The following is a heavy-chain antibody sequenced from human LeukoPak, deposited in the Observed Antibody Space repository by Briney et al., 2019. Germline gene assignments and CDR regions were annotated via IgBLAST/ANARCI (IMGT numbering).Heavy chain of an antibody. CDR3: AKDHLPYCSGGSCYPIGY. D-gene: IGHD2-15*01. CDR1: GFTFSSYA. CDR2: ISGSGGST. J-gene: IGHJ4*02. V-gene: IGHV3-23*01. Sequence: GGSLRLSCAASGFTFSSYAMSWVRQAPGKGLEWVSAISGSGGSTHYADSVKGRFTISRDNSKNTLYLQMNSLRAEDTAVYYCAKDHLPYCSGGSCYPIGYWGQGTLVTVSS.